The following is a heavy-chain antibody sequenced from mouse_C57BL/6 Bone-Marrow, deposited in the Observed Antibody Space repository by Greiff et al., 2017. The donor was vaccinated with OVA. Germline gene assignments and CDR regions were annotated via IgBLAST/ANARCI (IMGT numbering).Heavy chain of an antibody. D-gene: IGHD1-1*01. CDR2: ILPSIGRT. J-gene: IGHJ2*01. CDR1: DSEVFPIAY. V-gene: IGHV15-2*01. CDR3: ARLGYYGSSYPGYFDY. Sequence: QVQLQQSGSELRSPGSSVKLSCKDFDSEVFPIAYMSWVRQKPGHGFEWIGGILPSIGRTIYGEKFEDKATLDADTLSTTAYLELNSLTSEDSAISFCARLGYYGSSYPGYFDYWGQGTTLTVSS.